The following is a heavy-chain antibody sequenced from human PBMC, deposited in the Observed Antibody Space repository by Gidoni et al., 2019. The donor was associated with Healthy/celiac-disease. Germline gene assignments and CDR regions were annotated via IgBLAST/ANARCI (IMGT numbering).Heavy chain of an antibody. J-gene: IGHJ3*02. CDR2: ST. CDR3: ARYYSSSWDAFDI. V-gene: IGHV4-39*01. D-gene: IGHD6-13*01. Sequence: STYYNPSLKSRVTISVDTSKNQFSLKLSSVTAADTAVYYCARYYSSSWDAFDIWGQGTMVTVSS.